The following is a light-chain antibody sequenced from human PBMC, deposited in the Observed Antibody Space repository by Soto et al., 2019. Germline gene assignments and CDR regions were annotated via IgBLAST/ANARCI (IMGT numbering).Light chain of an antibody. Sequence: QSVLTQPPSVSAAPGQKVTISCSGGSSNIGNNYVSWYQKLPGTAPQLLIYDNYKRPSGIPDRFSGSKSGTSATLGIIGLQTGDGADYYCATWDTTVSAVIFGGGTKVTVL. CDR2: DNY. V-gene: IGLV1-51*01. J-gene: IGLJ2*01. CDR3: ATWDTTVSAVI. CDR1: SSNIGNNY.